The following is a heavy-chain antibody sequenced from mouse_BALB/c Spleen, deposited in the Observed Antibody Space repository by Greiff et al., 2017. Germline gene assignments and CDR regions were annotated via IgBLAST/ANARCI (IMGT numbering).Heavy chain of an antibody. CDR2: ISYSGST. D-gene: IGHD1-1*01. J-gene: IGHJ4*01. V-gene: IGHV3-2*02. CDR3: AIYGSLYYYAMDY. CDR1: GYSITSDYA. Sequence: EVKLMESGPGLVKPSQFLSLTCTVTGYSITSDYAWNWIRQFPGNKLEWMGYISYSGSTSYNPSLKSRISITRDTSKNQFFLQLNSVTTEDTATYYCAIYGSLYYYAMDYWGQGTSVTVSS.